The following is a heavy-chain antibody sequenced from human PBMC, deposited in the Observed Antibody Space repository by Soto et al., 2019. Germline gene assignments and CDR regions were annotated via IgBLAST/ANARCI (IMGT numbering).Heavy chain of an antibody. CDR1: GFTVSSNY. J-gene: IGHJ6*02. Sequence: GSLRLSCAASGFTVSSNYMSWVRQAPGKGLEWVSVIYSGGSTYYADSVKGRFTISRDNSKNTLYLQMNSLRAEDTAVYYCARGLGELRYYYYGMDVWGQGTTVTVSS. CDR2: IYSGGST. D-gene: IGHD3-16*01. CDR3: ARGLGELRYYYYGMDV. V-gene: IGHV3-53*01.